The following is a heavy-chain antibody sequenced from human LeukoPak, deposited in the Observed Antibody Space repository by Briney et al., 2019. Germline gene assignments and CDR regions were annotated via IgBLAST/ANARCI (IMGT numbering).Heavy chain of an antibody. CDR3: ARGGITGTTDAFDI. Sequence: PSETLSLTCTVSGYSISSGYYWGWIRQPPGKGLEWIGSINHSGSTYYNPSLKSRVTISVDTSKNQFSLKLSSVTAADTAVYYCARGGITGTTDAFDIWGQGTMVTVSS. D-gene: IGHD1-7*01. V-gene: IGHV4-38-2*02. CDR1: GYSISSGYY. J-gene: IGHJ3*02. CDR2: INHSGST.